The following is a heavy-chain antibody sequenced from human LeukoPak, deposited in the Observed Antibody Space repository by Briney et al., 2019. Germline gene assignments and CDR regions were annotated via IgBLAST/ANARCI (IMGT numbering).Heavy chain of an antibody. J-gene: IGHJ4*02. CDR3: AVIAAAGTAFDY. Sequence: SQTLSLTCTVSGGSTSSGGYYWSWIRQPPGKGLEWIGYIYHSGSTYYNPSLKSRVTISVDRSKNQFSLKLSSVTAADTAVYYCAVIAAAGTAFDYWGQGTLVTVSS. V-gene: IGHV4-30-2*01. CDR1: GGSTSSGGYY. D-gene: IGHD6-13*01. CDR2: IYHSGST.